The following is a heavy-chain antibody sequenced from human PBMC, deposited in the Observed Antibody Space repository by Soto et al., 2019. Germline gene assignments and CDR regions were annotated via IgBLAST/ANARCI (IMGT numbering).Heavy chain of an antibody. Sequence: ASVKVSCKASGYTFTSYGISWVRQAPGQGLEWMGWISAYNGNTNYAQKLQGRVTMTTDTSTSTAYMELRSLRSDDTAVYYCARDLPPTRAYSGYYFDYWGDGTLVPASP. J-gene: IGHJ4*01. CDR2: ISAYNGNT. V-gene: IGHV1-18*01. CDR3: ARDLPPTRAYSGYYFDY. D-gene: IGHD5-12*01. CDR1: GYTFTSYG.